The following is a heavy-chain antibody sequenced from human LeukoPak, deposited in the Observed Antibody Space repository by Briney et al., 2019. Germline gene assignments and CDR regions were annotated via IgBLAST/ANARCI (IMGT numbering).Heavy chain of an antibody. CDR3: ARGQKYGSSSWYGGVDY. D-gene: IGHD6-13*01. Sequence: SETMSLTCAVSGGSISSSNWWSWVRQPPGKGLEWIGEIYHSGSTNYNPSLKSRVTISVDKSKNQLSLKLSSVTAADTAVYYCARGQKYGSSSWYGGVDYWGQGTLVTVSS. CDR1: GGSISSSNW. V-gene: IGHV4-4*02. CDR2: IYHSGST. J-gene: IGHJ4*02.